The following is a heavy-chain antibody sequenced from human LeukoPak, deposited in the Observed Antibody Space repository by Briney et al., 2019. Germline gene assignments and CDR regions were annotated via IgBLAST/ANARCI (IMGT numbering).Heavy chain of an antibody. CDR1: GDSVSSNTAA. J-gene: IGHJ5*02. CDR2: TYYRFKWHN. D-gene: IGHD1-26*01. CDR3: AREVGFGPYSGSHPFDP. Sequence: SQTLSLTCAISGDSVSSNTAAWNWIRQSPSRGLEWLGRTYYRFKWHNDYAVSVKSRITISPDTSKNQFSLQLNSVTPEDTAAYYCAREVGFGPYSGSHPFDPWGQGTLVTVSS. V-gene: IGHV6-1*01.